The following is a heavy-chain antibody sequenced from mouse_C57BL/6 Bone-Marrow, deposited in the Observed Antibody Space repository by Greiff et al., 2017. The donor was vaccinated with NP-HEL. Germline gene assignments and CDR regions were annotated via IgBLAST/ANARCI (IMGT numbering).Heavy chain of an antibody. CDR2: IDPENGDT. CDR1: GFNIKDDY. CDR3: TLSTMVTTSDY. J-gene: IGHJ2*01. V-gene: IGHV14-4*01. Sequence: VQLQQSGAELVRPGASVKLSCTASGFNIKDDYMHWVKQRPEQGLEWIGWIDPENGDTEYASKFQGKATITADTSSNTAYLQLSSLTSEDTAVYYCTLSTMVTTSDYWGQGTTLTVSS. D-gene: IGHD2-2*01.